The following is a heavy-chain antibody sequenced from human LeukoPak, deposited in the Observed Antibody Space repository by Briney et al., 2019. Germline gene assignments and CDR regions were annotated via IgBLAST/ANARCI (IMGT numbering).Heavy chain of an antibody. CDR2: INHSVST. Sequence: PSETLSLTCAVYGGSFSGYYWSWIRQPPGKGLEGIGEINHSVSTNYNPSLKSRVTISVDTSKNQFSLKLSSVTAADTAVYYCARVGRINTMVRGVKRGNFDYWGQGTLVTVSS. J-gene: IGHJ4*02. V-gene: IGHV4-34*01. D-gene: IGHD3-10*01. CDR1: GGSFSGYY. CDR3: ARVGRINTMVRGVKRGNFDY.